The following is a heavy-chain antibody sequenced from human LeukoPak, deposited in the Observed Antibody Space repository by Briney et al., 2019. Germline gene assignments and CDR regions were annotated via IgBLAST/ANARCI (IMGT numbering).Heavy chain of an antibody. CDR1: GFTFSSYA. V-gene: IGHV3-23*01. CDR3: AKVLRYFDWLSPFDY. J-gene: IGHJ4*02. D-gene: IGHD3-9*01. Sequence: GGSLRLSCAASGFTFSSYAMSWVRQAPGKGLEWVSAISGSGGSTYYADSVKGRFTISRDNSKNTLYLQMNSLRAEDTAVYYCAKVLRYFDWLSPFDYWGQGTLVTVSS. CDR2: ISGSGGST.